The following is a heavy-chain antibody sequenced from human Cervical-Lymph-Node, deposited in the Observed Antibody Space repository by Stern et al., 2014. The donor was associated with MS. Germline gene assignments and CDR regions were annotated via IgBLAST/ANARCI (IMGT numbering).Heavy chain of an antibody. D-gene: IGHD6-6*01. Sequence: VQLVESGPGLVKPSETLSLTCSVSGGSISSTYYWSWIRQPPGKGLEWIGSIYYTGSTDYNPSLKSRVTMSVDTSKNQFSLNLTSVTAADTAVYYCTRTYSSSSNYWGQGTLVTVSS. CDR3: TRTYSSSSNY. J-gene: IGHJ4*02. CDR2: IYYTGST. CDR1: GGSISSTYY. V-gene: IGHV4-39*01.